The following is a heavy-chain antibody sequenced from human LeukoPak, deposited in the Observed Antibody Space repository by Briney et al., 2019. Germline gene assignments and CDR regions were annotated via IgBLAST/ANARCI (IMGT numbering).Heavy chain of an antibody. Sequence: SVKVSCKASGGTFSSSAIIWVRQAPGQGLEWMGGIIPIFGTTNYAQKFQGRVTITADEFTSTAYMELSSLRSEDTAVYYCARAVGGVTYYPYYFDYWGQGTLVTVSS. V-gene: IGHV1-69*13. D-gene: IGHD3-16*01. CDR1: GGTFSSSA. J-gene: IGHJ4*02. CDR3: ARAVGGVTYYPYYFDY. CDR2: IIPIFGTT.